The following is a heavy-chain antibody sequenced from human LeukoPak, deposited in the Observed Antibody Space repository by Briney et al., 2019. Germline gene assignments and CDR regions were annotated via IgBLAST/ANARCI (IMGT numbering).Heavy chain of an antibody. CDR1: GGSISSYY. CDR2: IYYSGST. V-gene: IGHV4-59*01. CDR3: ARDTSYYDILTGFHKPGYFDY. D-gene: IGHD3-9*01. Sequence: SETLSLTCTVSGGSISSYYWSWVREPPGKGVEWVGYIYYSGSTNYNPSLKSRVTISVDTSKNQFSLKLSSVTAADTAVYYCARDTSYYDILTGFHKPGYFDYWGQGTLVTVSS. J-gene: IGHJ4*02.